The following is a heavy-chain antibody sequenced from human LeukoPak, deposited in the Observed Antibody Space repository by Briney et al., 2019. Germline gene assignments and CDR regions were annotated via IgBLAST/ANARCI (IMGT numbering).Heavy chain of an antibody. Sequence: SETLSLTCTVSGGSISSGDYYWSWIRQPPGKGLEWIGYIYYSGSTYYNPSLKSRVTISVDTSKNQFSLKLSSVTAADTAVYYCARGDSSGANWFDPWGQGTLVTVSS. V-gene: IGHV4-30-4*01. CDR1: GGSISSGDYY. CDR2: IYYSGST. CDR3: ARGDSSGANWFDP. J-gene: IGHJ5*02. D-gene: IGHD3-22*01.